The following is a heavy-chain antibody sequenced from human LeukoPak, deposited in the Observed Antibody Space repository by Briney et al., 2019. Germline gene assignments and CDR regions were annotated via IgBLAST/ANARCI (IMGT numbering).Heavy chain of an antibody. CDR3: ARDHQDSMVRGVIIDNWFDP. CDR2: IYSGGST. Sequence: RSGGSLRLSCAASGFTVSSNYMSWVRQAPGKGLEWVSVIYSGGSTYYADSVKGRFAISRDNSKNTLYLQMNSLRAEDTAVYYCARDHQDSMVRGVIIDNWFDPWGQGTLVTVSS. CDR1: GFTVSSNY. V-gene: IGHV3-66*01. D-gene: IGHD3-10*01. J-gene: IGHJ5*02.